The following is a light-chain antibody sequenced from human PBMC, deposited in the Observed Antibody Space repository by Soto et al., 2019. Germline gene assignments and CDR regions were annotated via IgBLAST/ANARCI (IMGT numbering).Light chain of an antibody. CDR3: QQYNNWPWA. V-gene: IGKV3-15*01. CDR1: QSVSSN. CDR2: GAS. Sequence: EIVMTQSPATLSVSPGERATLSCRASQSVSSNLAWYQQKPGQAPRLLIYGASTRATGITARFSGSGSGTEFTLPIGSLQSEDFAVYYCQQYNNWPWAFGQGTKVEI. J-gene: IGKJ1*01.